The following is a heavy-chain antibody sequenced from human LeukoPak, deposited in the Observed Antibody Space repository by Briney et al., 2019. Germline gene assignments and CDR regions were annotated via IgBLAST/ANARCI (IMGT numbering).Heavy chain of an antibody. CDR3: AKHAAGATHFDY. V-gene: IGHV3-23*01. CDR2: MSGSGGST. J-gene: IGHJ4*02. Sequence: GGSLRLSCAASGFTFSIYGMSWVRQAPGKGLEWVSAMSGSGGSTYYAYSVKGRLTISRDNSKSTLYVQMNSLRADDTAVYYCAKHAAGATHFDYWGQGTLVTVSS. D-gene: IGHD1-26*01. CDR1: GFTFSIYG.